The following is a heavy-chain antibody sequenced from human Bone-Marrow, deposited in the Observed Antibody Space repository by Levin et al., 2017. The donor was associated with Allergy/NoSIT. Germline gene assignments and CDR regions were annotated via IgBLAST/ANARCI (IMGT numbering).Heavy chain of an antibody. Sequence: ASVKVSCKASGYTFTGYYMHWVRQAPGQGLEWMGWINPNSGGTNYAQKFQGRVTMTRDTSISTAYMELSRLRSDDTAVYYCARDEEWIQLWLNYWGQGTLVTVSS. D-gene: IGHD5-18*01. V-gene: IGHV1-2*02. CDR1: GYTFTGYY. CDR3: ARDEEWIQLWLNY. J-gene: IGHJ4*02. CDR2: INPNSGGT.